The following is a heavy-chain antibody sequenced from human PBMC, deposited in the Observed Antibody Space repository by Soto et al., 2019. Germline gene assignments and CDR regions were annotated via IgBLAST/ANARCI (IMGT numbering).Heavy chain of an antibody. CDR3: ASGVVTMVRGVIITPDYYYGMDV. Sequence: ASVKVSCKASGYTFTSYGISWERQAPGQGLEWMGWISAYNGNTNYAQKLQGRVTMTTDTSTSTAYMELRSLRSDDTAVYYCASGVVTMVRGVIITPDYYYGMDVWGQGTTVTVSS. J-gene: IGHJ6*02. CDR2: ISAYNGNT. CDR1: GYTFTSYG. D-gene: IGHD3-10*01. V-gene: IGHV1-18*01.